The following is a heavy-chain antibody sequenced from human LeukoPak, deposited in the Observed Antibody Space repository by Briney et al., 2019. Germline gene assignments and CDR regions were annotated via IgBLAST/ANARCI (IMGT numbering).Heavy chain of an antibody. V-gene: IGHV3-21*01. D-gene: IGHD3-3*01. CDR2: ISSSSSYI. CDR3: AREKKRTIFGVVIIRYFQH. Sequence: PGGSLRLSCAASGFTFSSYSMNWVRQAPGKGLEWVSSISSSSSYIYYADSVKGRFTISRDNAKNSLYLQMNSLRAEDTAVYYCAREKKRTIFGVVIIRYFQHWGQGTLVTVSS. J-gene: IGHJ1*01. CDR1: GFTFSSYS.